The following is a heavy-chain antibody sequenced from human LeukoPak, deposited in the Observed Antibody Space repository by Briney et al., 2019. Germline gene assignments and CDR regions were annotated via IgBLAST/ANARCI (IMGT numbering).Heavy chain of an antibody. CDR1: GGSISTYY. CDR2: IHSSGTT. V-gene: IGHV4-4*07. CDR3: GRLNLPAVSGAFDY. Sequence: SGTLSLTCTVSGGSISTYYWSWIRQPAGKGLEWIGRIHSSGTTHYNPSLRSRVTLSIDTPKNQFSLKLSSVTAADTAVYYCGRLNLPAVSGAFDYWGQGTLVTVSS. J-gene: IGHJ4*02. D-gene: IGHD2-2*01.